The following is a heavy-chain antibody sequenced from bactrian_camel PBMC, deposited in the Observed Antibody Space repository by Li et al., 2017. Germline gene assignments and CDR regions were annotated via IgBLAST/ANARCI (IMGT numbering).Heavy chain of an antibody. CDR2: IDSDGET. V-gene: IGHV3S6*01. CDR1: GYMPVRYW. Sequence: QVQLVESGGGSAQTGGSLRLSCAASGYMPVRYWMTWFRQASGKQREGVAAIDSDGETDYADSVKGRFTISRDNAKNTAYLQMNGLNPEDTAMYYCRTERNSQIDYGMGEPFKPCPDADWGQGTQVTVS. J-gene: IGHJ4*01. CDR3: RTERNSQIDYGMGEPFKPCPDAD. D-gene: IGHD1*01.